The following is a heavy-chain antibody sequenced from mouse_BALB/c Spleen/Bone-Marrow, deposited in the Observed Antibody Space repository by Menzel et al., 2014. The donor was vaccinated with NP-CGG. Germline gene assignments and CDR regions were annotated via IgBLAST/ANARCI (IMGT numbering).Heavy chain of an antibody. Sequence: EVKVVESGGGLVQPGGSLRLSCAPSGFTFTDYYMNWVRQPPGKALEWLGFIRNKANGYTTEYGASVKGRFTISRDNSQNILCLQMNTLRAEDSATYYCARDKGRVFFDYWGQGTTLTVSS. CDR2: IRNKANGYTT. CDR3: ARDKGRVFFDY. V-gene: IGHV7-3*02. J-gene: IGHJ2*01. CDR1: GFTFTDYY.